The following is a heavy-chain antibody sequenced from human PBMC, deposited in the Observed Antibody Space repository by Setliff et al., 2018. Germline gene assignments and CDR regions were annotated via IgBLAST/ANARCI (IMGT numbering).Heavy chain of an antibody. CDR1: GDSVSSISAA. CDR2: TFYRSKWYS. V-gene: IGHV6-1*01. J-gene: IGHJ5*02. Sequence: PSQTLSLTCAISGDSVSSISAAWTWIRQSPSRGLEWLGRTFYRSKWYSDYAVSVKSRITINADTSRNQFSLQLNSVTPEDTAIYYCARIVRDSSNSRFLWWFDPWGQGTLVTVSS. CDR3: ARIVRDSSNSRFLWWFDP. D-gene: IGHD3-10*02.